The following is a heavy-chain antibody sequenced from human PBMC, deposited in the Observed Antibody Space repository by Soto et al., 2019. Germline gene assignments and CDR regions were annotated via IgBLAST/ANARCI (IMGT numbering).Heavy chain of an antibody. CDR1: GGTFSSYT. CDR3: ARSNPAFDY. Sequence: QVQLVQSGAEVRKPASAVKVSCKASGGTFSSYTFSWVRQAPGQGLEWMGRITPILGIANYTRKFQGRVTITADKSTSTVYMEVSSLRSEDTAVYYCARSNPAFDYWGQGTLVTLSS. CDR2: ITPILGIA. V-gene: IGHV1-69*02. D-gene: IGHD7-27*01. J-gene: IGHJ4*02.